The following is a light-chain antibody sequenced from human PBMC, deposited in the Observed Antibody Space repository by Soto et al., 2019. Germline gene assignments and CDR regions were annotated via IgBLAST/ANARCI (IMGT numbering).Light chain of an antibody. Sequence: EIVLTQSPGTLSLSPGERATLSCRASQSVSTNYLAWYQRKPGQAPRLLIYVASSRATGIPDRFSGSGSGTDFTLTITRLEPEDFAVYYCQEYGSSPTTFGHGTKVEIK. V-gene: IGKV3-20*01. J-gene: IGKJ1*01. CDR1: QSVSTNY. CDR3: QEYGSSPTT. CDR2: VAS.